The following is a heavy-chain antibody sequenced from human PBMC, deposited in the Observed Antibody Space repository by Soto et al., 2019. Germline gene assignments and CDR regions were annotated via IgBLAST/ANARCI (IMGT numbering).Heavy chain of an antibody. CDR2: ISESGDNT. D-gene: IGHD5-18*01. V-gene: IGHV3-23*01. CDR1: GFSFSSSA. CDR3: AKGGYTYGLEP. J-gene: IGHJ1*01. Sequence: XGSLRLSCAASGFSFSSSAMSWVRQAPGKGLEWVSAISESGDNTFYADSVKGRFTISRENSNNALYLQMDTLRAEDTALYFCAKGGYTYGLEPWGKGTLVTVS.